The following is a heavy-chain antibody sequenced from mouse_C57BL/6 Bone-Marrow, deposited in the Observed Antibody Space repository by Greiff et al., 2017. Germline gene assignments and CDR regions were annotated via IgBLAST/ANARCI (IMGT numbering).Heavy chain of an antibody. D-gene: IGHD2-4*01. CDR1: GYTFTSYW. CDR3: GEDYDVRIAY. V-gene: IGHV1-64*01. CDR2: IHPNSGST. Sequence: VQLQQPGAELVKPGASVTLSCKASGYTFTSYWMHWVNQRPGQGLEWIGMIHPNSGSTNYNAKFKSKTTLTVDKSSCTAYMQLSSLTSEYSAVYYCGEDYDVRIAYWGEGTLVTVSA. J-gene: IGHJ3*01.